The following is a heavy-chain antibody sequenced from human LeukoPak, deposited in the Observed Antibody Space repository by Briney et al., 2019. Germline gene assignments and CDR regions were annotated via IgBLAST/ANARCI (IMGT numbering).Heavy chain of an antibody. Sequence: SQTLSLTCTFSGGSISSGSYYWSWIRQPAGKGLEWIGRIYTSGSTNYNPSLKGRVTISVDMSKNQFSLKLSSVTAADTAVYYCARAGMYYYDSSGYYFWFDPWGQGTLVTVSS. CDR3: ARAGMYYYDSSGYYFWFDP. D-gene: IGHD3-22*01. CDR1: GGSISSGSYY. J-gene: IGHJ5*02. V-gene: IGHV4-61*02. CDR2: IYTSGST.